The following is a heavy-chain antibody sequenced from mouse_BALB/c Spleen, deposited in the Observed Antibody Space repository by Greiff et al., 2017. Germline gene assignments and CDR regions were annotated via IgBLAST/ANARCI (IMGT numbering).Heavy chain of an antibody. J-gene: IGHJ2*01. D-gene: IGHD4-1*02. Sequence: EVQLQQSGTELARPGASVKMSCKASGYTFTSYWMHWVKQRPGQGLEWIGAIYPGNSDTSYNQKFKGKAKLTAVTSTSTAYMELSSLTNEDSAVYYCALGATGTVDYWGQGTTLTVSS. V-gene: IGHV1-5*01. CDR3: ALGATGTVDY. CDR1: GYTFTSYW. CDR2: IYPGNSDT.